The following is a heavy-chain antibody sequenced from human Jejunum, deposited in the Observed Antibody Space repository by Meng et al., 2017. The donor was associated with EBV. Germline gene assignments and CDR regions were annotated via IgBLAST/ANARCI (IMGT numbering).Heavy chain of an antibody. CDR2: IHYGGSA. D-gene: IGHD1-26*01. Sequence: VQRSCSGHGLGPPLASLSLAFSVPCGSITGYHWSCIRQPPGKGLEWIAYIHYGGSATYNPSLQSQVTISVDTSKSQFSLKLSSLTAADTAVYYCARLEKVGAEYYFDYWGQGALVTVSS. V-gene: IGHV4-59*01. J-gene: IGHJ4*02. CDR3: ARLEKVGAEYYFDY. CDR1: CGSITGYH.